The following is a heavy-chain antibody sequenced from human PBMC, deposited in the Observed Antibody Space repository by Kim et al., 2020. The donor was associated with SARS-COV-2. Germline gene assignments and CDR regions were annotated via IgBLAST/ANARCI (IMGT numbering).Heavy chain of an antibody. CDR1: GYTFTSYY. Sequence: ASVKVSCKASGYTFTSYYMHWVRQAPGQGLEWMGIINPSGGSTSYAQKFQGRVTMTRDTSTSTVYMELSSLRSEDMAVYYCARGIGAPYYDFWSGYYPPATNWFDPWGQGTLVSVSS. V-gene: IGHV1-46*01. J-gene: IGHJ5*02. D-gene: IGHD3-3*01. CDR3: ARGIGAPYYDFWSGYYPPATNWFDP. CDR2: INPSGGST.